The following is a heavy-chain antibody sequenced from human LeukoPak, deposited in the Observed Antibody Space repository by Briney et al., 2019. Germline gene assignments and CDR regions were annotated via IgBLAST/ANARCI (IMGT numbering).Heavy chain of an antibody. Sequence: GGSLRLSCAASGFTFSSYWMHWVRHAPGKGLVWVSRINSDGSSTSYADSVKGRLTISRDNAKNTLYLQMNSLRAEDTAVYYCARAGGVVPAATPDYWGQGTLVTVSS. D-gene: IGHD2-2*01. CDR1: GFTFSSYW. V-gene: IGHV3-74*01. CDR3: ARAGGVVPAATPDY. J-gene: IGHJ4*02. CDR2: INSDGSST.